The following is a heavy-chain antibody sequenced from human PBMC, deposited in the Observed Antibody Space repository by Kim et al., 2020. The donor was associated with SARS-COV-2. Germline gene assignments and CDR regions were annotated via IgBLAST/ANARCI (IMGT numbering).Heavy chain of an antibody. CDR3: TSWGAGNY. D-gene: IGHD6-13*01. V-gene: IGHV3-7*01. J-gene: IGHJ4*02. Sequence: GGSLRLSCAASGFTFSNYWMSWVRQAPGKGLEWVANIKRDGSEKYYVVSVRGRFTISRDNAQNSLFLQMNSLRVEDTAVYYCTSWGAGNYWGPGTLVTVSS. CDR2: IKRDGSEK. CDR1: GFTFSNYW.